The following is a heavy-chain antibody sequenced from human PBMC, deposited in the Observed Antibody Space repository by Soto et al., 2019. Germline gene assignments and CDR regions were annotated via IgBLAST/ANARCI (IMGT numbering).Heavy chain of an antibody. J-gene: IGHJ3*02. V-gene: IGHV1-18*01. CDR3: ARVYCSSTSCYAFDI. CDR2: ISAYNGNT. D-gene: IGHD2-2*01. CDR1: GYTFTSYG. Sequence: ASVKVSCKASGYTFTSYGISWVRQAPGQGLEWMGWISAYNGNTNYSQKIQGRVTITTDTSTSTAYMELSSLRSEDTAVYYCARVYCSSTSCYAFDIWGQG.